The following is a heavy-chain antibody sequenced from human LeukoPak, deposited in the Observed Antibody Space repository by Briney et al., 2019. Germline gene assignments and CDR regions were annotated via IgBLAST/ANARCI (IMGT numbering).Heavy chain of an antibody. D-gene: IGHD3-22*01. J-gene: IGHJ4*02. Sequence: GGSLRLSCAASGFTFSSYAMHWVRQAPGKGLEWVAVISYDGSNKYYADSVKGRFTIPRDNSKNTLYLQMNSLRAEDTAVYYCARDSSIVVVITSDFDYWGQGTLVTVSS. CDR1: GFTFSSYA. CDR3: ARDSSIVVVITSDFDY. CDR2: ISYDGSNK. V-gene: IGHV3-30-3*01.